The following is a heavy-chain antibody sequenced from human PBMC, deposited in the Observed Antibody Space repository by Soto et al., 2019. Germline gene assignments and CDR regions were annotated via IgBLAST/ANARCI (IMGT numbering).Heavy chain of an antibody. V-gene: IGHV4-39*01. J-gene: IGHJ5*02. CDR3: AGQTFTIAAASYGRSNWFDP. Sequence: SETLSLTCSASGGSITSSSHFWGWVRQPPGKGLEWIGTIYFTGNTYYTPSLKSRLTMPIDTSKNEFSLRLNSVTAADTAVYYCAGQTFTIAAASYGRSNWFDPWGPGTLVTVSS. D-gene: IGHD6-25*01. CDR2: IYFTGNT. CDR1: GGSITSSSHF.